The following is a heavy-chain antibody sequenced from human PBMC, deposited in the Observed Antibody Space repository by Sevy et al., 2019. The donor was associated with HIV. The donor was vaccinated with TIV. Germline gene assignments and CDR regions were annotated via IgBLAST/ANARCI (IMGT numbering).Heavy chain of an antibody. CDR2: MSAYSGDT. CDR1: GYTFKTYG. Sequence: ASVKVSCKTFGYTFKTYGISWVRQAPGQGLEWMGWMSAYSGDTNFAQKFQGRVTMTTDTSTSTAYMELSSLRSDDTAAYFCARDKPQGVVIIPGSMWGGVDYWGQGTVVTVSS. D-gene: IGHD2-2*01. J-gene: IGHJ4*02. CDR3: ARDKPQGVVIIPGSMWGGVDY. V-gene: IGHV1-18*01.